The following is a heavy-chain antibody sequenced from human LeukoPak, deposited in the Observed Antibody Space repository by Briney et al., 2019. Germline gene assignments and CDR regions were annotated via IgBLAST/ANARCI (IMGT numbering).Heavy chain of an antibody. CDR3: ARGERPDIVVVPAAMVGDYFDY. CDR1: GYTFTSYG. J-gene: IGHJ4*02. D-gene: IGHD2-2*01. CDR2: ISAYNGNT. V-gene: IGHV1-18*01. Sequence: ASVKVSCKASGYTFTSYGISWVRQAPGQGLEWMGWISAYNGNTNYAQKLQGRVTMTTDTSTSTAYMELRSLRSDDTAVYYCARGERPDIVVVPAAMVGDYFDYWGQGTLVTVSS.